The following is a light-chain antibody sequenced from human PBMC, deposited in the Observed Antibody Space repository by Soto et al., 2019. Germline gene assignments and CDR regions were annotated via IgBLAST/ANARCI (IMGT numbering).Light chain of an antibody. CDR1: PSVSSY. Sequence: VLTQSPATLSLSPGERATLSCRASPSVSSYLAWYQQKPGQAPRLHIYDASNRATGIPARFSGSGSGTDFSLTISSLEPEDFAVYYCHHRSKWPYTFGQGTKLDIK. CDR2: DAS. V-gene: IGKV3-11*01. J-gene: IGKJ2*01. CDR3: HHRSKWPYT.